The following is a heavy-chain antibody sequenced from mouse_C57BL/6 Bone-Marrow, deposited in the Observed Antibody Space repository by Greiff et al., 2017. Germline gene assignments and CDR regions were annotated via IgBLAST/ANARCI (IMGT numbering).Heavy chain of an antibody. CDR2: INPSTGGT. J-gene: IGHJ1*03. D-gene: IGHD1-1*01. CDR3: ARAPIYYYGSSWYFDV. V-gene: IGHV1-42*01. CDR1: GYSFTGYY. Sequence: EVKLVESGPELVKPGASVKISCKASGYSFTGYYMNWVKQSPEKSLEWIGEINPSTGGTTYNQKFKAKATLTVDKSSSTAYMQLKSLTSEDSAVYYCARAPIYYYGSSWYFDVWGTGTTVTGSS.